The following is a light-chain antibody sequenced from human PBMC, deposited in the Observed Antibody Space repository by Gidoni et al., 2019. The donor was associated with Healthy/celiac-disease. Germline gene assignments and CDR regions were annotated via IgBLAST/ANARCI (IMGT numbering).Light chain of an antibody. CDR2: AAS. Sequence: EIKVTKSPSSVSASVGDRVTITCRASQGIGSWLAWYQQKPGKAPKLLIYAASSLQSGVPSRFSGNGSGTDFTLTISSLQPEDFATYYCQQANSFPLTFGPGTKVDIK. CDR1: QGIGSW. CDR3: QQANSFPLT. V-gene: IGKV1D-12*01. J-gene: IGKJ3*01.